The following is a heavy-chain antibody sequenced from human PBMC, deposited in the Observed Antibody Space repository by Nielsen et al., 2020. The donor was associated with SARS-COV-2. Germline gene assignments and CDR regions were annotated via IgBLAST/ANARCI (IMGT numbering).Heavy chain of an antibody. CDR3: ARVGVDFRSNWGLWDLDFEYSSSSGWYFDL. Sequence: GESLKISCAASGFTFSSYSMNWVRQAPGKGLEWVSYISSSSSTIYYADSVKGRFTISRDNAKNSLYLQMNSLRDEDTAVYYCARVGVDFRSNWGLWDLDFEYSSSSGWYFDLWGRGTLVTVSS. D-gene: IGHD6-6*01. V-gene: IGHV3-48*02. CDR2: ISSSSSTI. CDR1: GFTFSSYS. J-gene: IGHJ2*01.